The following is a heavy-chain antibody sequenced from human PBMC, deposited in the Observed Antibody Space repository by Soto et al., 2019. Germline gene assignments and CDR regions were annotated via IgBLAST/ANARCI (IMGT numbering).Heavy chain of an antibody. J-gene: IGHJ6*02. Sequence: QVQLVESGGGLVKPGGSLRLSCAASGFTFSDYYMSWIRQAPGKGLEWVSYISSSSSYTNYADSVKGRFTISRDNAKNSRYLQMSSLGAEDAAVYYCARDLGPYVATIPRDRYYGMDVWGQGTTVTVSS. V-gene: IGHV3-11*06. CDR3: ARDLGPYVATIPRDRYYGMDV. D-gene: IGHD5-12*01. CDR2: ISSSSSYT. CDR1: GFTFSDYY.